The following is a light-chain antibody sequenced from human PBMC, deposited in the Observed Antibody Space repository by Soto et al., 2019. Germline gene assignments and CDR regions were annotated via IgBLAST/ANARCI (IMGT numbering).Light chain of an antibody. V-gene: IGKV3D-20*02. CDR1: QTISSTY. Sequence: EVVLTQSPGTLSLSPGDRATLSCRASQTISSTYLAWYQQNPGQAPRLLIYGASSRATGIPDRFSGSGSGTDFTLTISSLEPEDFAVYYCQQRSNWPPWTFGQGTKVDI. CDR3: QQRSNWPPWT. CDR2: GAS. J-gene: IGKJ1*01.